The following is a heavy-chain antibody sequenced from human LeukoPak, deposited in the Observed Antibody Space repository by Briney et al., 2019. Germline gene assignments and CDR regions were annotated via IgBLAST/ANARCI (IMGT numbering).Heavy chain of an antibody. CDR1: GGSVTSSDYY. V-gene: IGHV4-39*07. CDR2: IYHSGST. D-gene: IGHD3-22*01. CDR3: ARGYYYDSSGYSLNPYTSYAFDI. J-gene: IGHJ3*02. Sequence: SETLSLTCTVSGGSVTSSDYYWGWIRQLPGKGLEWIVYIYHSGSTYYNPSLKSRVTISVDRSKNQFSLKLSSVTAADTAVYYCARGYYYDSSGYSLNPYTSYAFDIWGQGTMVTVSS.